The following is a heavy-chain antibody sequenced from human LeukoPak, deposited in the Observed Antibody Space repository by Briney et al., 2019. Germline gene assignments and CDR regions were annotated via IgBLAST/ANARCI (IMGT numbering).Heavy chain of an antibody. CDR1: GGSISSSSYY. Sequence: SETLSLTCTVSGGSISSSSYYWGWIRQPPGEGLEWIGTIFYSGNTYYNPSLKSRVTISVDTSKNQFSLKVSSVTAPDTAVYYCARHLIPTVPYSPFDYWGQGTLVTVSS. D-gene: IGHD2-21*01. CDR3: ARHLIPTVPYSPFDY. CDR2: IFYSGNT. J-gene: IGHJ4*02. V-gene: IGHV4-39*01.